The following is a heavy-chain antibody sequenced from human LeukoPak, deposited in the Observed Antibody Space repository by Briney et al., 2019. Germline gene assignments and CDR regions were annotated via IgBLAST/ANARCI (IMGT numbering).Heavy chain of an antibody. J-gene: IGHJ6*04. Sequence: KSGGSLRLSCAASGFTFSDYYMNWIRQAPGKGLEWLSYISSSGSGIFYADSVKGRFTMSRDNAKNSLYLQMNSLRAEDTAVYYCARTTPGSVDVWGKGTTVTVSS. CDR1: GFTFSDYY. V-gene: IGHV3-11*04. D-gene: IGHD3-10*01. CDR2: ISSSGSGI. CDR3: ARTTPGSVDV.